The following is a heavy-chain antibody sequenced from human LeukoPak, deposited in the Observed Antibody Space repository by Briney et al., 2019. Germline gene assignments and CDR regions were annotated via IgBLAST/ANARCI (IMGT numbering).Heavy chain of an antibody. V-gene: IGHV1-69*13. D-gene: IGHD6-19*01. Sequence: SVKVSCKASGGTFSSYAISWVRLAPGQGLEWMGGIIPISNTANYAQKFQGRVTITADESTSTAYMELSSLRFEDTAVYYCARWAGYSSGWYRGPFDYWGQGTLLTVSS. CDR2: IIPISNTA. J-gene: IGHJ4*02. CDR1: GGTFSSYA. CDR3: ARWAGYSSGWYRGPFDY.